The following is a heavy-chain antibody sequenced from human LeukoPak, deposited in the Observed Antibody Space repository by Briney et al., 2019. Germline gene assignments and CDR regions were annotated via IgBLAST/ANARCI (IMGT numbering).Heavy chain of an antibody. CDR1: GYTFTGYY. D-gene: IGHD3-10*01. Sequence: APVKVSCKASGYTFTGYYMHWVRQAPGQGLEWMGWINPNSGGTNYAQKFQGRVTMTRDTSISTAYMELSRLRSDDTAVYYCASPTMVRGPNAFDIWGQGTMVTVSS. CDR3: ASPTMVRGPNAFDI. CDR2: INPNSGGT. V-gene: IGHV1-2*02. J-gene: IGHJ3*02.